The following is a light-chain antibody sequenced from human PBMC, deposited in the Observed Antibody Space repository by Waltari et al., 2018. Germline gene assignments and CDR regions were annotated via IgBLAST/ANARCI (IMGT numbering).Light chain of an antibody. Sequence: DIQMTQSPSTLSASVGDRVTITCRASQSISNWLAWYQQKPGKAPKLLLYKASTLESGVPSRFSGSGSGTEFTLTISSLQPDDFATYYCQQYNSYSLLTVGGGTKVEIK. J-gene: IGKJ4*01. CDR3: QQYNSYSLLT. CDR2: KAS. CDR1: QSISNW. V-gene: IGKV1-5*03.